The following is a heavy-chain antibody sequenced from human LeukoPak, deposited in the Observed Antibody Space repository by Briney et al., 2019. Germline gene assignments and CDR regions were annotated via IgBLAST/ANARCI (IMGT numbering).Heavy chain of an antibody. J-gene: IGHJ4*02. Sequence: SETLSLTCAVYGGSFSGYYWSWIRQPPGKGLEWIGEINHSGSTNYNPSLKSRVTISVDTSKNQFSLKLSSVTAADTAVYYCARGHSGWYRGRFGYWGQGTLVTVSS. CDR2: INHSGST. CDR1: GGSFSGYY. D-gene: IGHD6-19*01. CDR3: ARGHSGWYRGRFGY. V-gene: IGHV4-34*01.